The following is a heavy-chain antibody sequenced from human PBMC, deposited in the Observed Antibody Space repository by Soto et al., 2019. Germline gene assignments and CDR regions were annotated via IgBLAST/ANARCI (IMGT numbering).Heavy chain of an antibody. Sequence: PADTLSITCSVDGGSFSGYYWSWIRQPPGKGLEWIGEINHSGSTNYNPSLKSRVTISVDTSKDQFSLKLSSVTAADTAVYYCARGGMDVWGQGTTVTVSS. CDR2: INHSGST. CDR1: GGSFSGYY. CDR3: ARGGMDV. J-gene: IGHJ6*02. V-gene: IGHV4-34*01.